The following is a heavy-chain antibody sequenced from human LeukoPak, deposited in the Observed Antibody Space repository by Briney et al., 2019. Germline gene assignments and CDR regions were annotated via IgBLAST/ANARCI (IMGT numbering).Heavy chain of an antibody. V-gene: IGHV3-21*01. D-gene: IGHD3-22*01. CDR1: GFTFSSYS. Sequence: GGSLRLSGAASGFTFSSYSMNWVRQAPGKGLEWVSSISSSSSYIYYADSVKGRFTISRDNAKNSLYLQMNSLRAEDTAVYYCARSEDDYYDSSGYYGYWGQGPLVTVSS. CDR2: ISSSSSYI. J-gene: IGHJ4*02. CDR3: ARSEDDYYDSSGYYGY.